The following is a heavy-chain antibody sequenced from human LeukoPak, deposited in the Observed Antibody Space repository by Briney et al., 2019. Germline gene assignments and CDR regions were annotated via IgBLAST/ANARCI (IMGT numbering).Heavy chain of an antibody. CDR3: ASAGSFSVDY. J-gene: IGHJ4*02. D-gene: IGHD1-26*01. Sequence: PSETLSLTCTVSGGSISSSSDYWGWIRQPPGKGLEWIGRTYYSGSTYYNPSLESRVTISVDTSKNQFPLKLSSVTAADTAVYYCASAGSFSVDYRGQGTLLTVSS. CDR2: TYYSGST. V-gene: IGHV4-39*01. CDR1: GGSISSSSDY.